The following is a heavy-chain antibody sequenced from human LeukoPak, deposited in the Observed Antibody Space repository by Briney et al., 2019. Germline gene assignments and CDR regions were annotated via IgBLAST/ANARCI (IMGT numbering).Heavy chain of an antibody. V-gene: IGHV3-43*01. CDR1: GFTFADYT. Sequence: GGSLRLSCAAAGFTFADYTMHWVRQAPGKRLEWVSLISWDGGSTYYADSVKGRFTISRDNSKNSLYLQMNSLRTEDTALYYCAKDGEVGATGFYYYYMDVWGKGTTVTVSS. CDR2: ISWDGGST. CDR3: AKDGEVGATGFYYYYMDV. D-gene: IGHD1-26*01. J-gene: IGHJ6*03.